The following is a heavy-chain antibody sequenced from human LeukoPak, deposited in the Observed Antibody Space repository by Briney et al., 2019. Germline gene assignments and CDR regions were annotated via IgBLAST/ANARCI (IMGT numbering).Heavy chain of an antibody. CDR2: INHSGST. V-gene: IGHV4-34*01. Sequence: PSETLSLTCAVYGGSFSGYYWSWIRQPPGKGLEWIGEINHSGSTNYNPSLKSRVTISVDTSKNQFSLKLSSVTAADTAVYYCARQGRYQLRSRNYYYYYMDVWGKGTTVTVSS. D-gene: IGHD2-2*01. J-gene: IGHJ6*03. CDR1: GGSFSGYY. CDR3: ARQGRYQLRSRNYYYYYMDV.